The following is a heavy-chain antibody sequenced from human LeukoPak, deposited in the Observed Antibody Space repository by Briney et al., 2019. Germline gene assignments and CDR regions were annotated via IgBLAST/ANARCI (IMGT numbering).Heavy chain of an antibody. CDR1: GYDFTSVG. J-gene: IGHJ5*02. CDR2: ISPYNGNT. V-gene: IGHV1-18*01. CDR3: ARGGVYCSSTTNCPHNWFDP. D-gene: IGHD2-2*01. Sequence: ASVKVSCKASGYDFTSVGITWVRRAPGQGLEWMGWISPYNGNTRYARKFQGRVAMTTDTSTTTAYMELRGLRSDDTAVYYCARGGVYCSSTTNCPHNWFDPWGQGTLVTVSS.